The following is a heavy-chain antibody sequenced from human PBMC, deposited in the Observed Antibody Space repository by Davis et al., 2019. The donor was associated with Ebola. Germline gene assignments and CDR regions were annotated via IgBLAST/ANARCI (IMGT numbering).Heavy chain of an antibody. CDR2: IIPIFGTA. V-gene: IGHV1-69*13. CDR1: GGTFSIYA. D-gene: IGHD1-7*01. Sequence: SVKVSCKASGGTFSIYAISWVRQAPGQGLEWMGGIIPIFGTANYAQKFQGRVTITADESTSTAYMELSSLRAEDTAVYYCARDQFAGTTRPYYFDYWGQGTLVTVSS. J-gene: IGHJ4*02. CDR3: ARDQFAGTTRPYYFDY.